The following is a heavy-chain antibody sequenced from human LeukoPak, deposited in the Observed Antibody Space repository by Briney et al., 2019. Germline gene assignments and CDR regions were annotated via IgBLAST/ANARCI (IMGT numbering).Heavy chain of an antibody. CDR2: ISWNSGSI. CDR1: GFTFDDYA. J-gene: IGHJ3*02. D-gene: IGHD3-22*01. Sequence: PGGSLRLSCAASGFTFDDYAIHWVRQAPGKGLEWVSGISWNSGSIGYADSVKGRFTISRDNAKNSLYLQMNSLRAEDTALYYCAKDRVVVITTGAFDIRGQGTMVTVPS. CDR3: AKDRVVVITTGAFDI. V-gene: IGHV3-9*01.